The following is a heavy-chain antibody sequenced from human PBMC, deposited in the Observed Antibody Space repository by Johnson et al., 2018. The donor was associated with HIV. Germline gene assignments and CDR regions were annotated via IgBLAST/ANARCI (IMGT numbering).Heavy chain of an antibody. Sequence: VQLVESGGSVVRPGGSLRLSCAASGFTFDDYNMSWLRQVPGKGLEWVSGIDWIGRTAGYADSVKGRFTISRDNAKNSLYLQMSSLRAEDAAVYYCARDVVVPAYIIHSSAFDIWGHGTMVTVSS. CDR1: GFTFDDYN. D-gene: IGHD2-2*01. CDR3: ARDVVVPAYIIHSSAFDI. J-gene: IGHJ3*02. CDR2: IDWIGRTA. V-gene: IGHV3-20*04.